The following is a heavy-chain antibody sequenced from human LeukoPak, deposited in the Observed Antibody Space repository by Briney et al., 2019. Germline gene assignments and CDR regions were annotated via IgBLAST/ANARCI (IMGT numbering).Heavy chain of an antibody. CDR2: ISTGANTI. D-gene: IGHD2-2*01. CDR1: GFTFSDYY. V-gene: IGHV3-11*04. J-gene: IGHJ6*03. CDR3: ARDPTPYCSSTSCYVRNYMDV. Sequence: PGGSLRLSCAASGFTFSDYYMNWIRQAPGKGLEWVSYISTGANTIYYADSVKGRFTISRDNAKNSLFLQMNSLRAEDTAVYYCARDPTPYCSSTSCYVRNYMDVWGKGTTVTISS.